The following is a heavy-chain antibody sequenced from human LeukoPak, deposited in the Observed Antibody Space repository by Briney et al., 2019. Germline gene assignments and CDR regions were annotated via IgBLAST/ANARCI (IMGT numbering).Heavy chain of an antibody. Sequence: GGALRLSCAASGFTFSNYAMTWVGRAPGKGVEGVSRTCGSGYITYSADSVTGRFTISRTNSKNTLYLQMHSLRAEDTAVYYCAKYRSGGGGYYSGIEHWGQGTLVAVSS. CDR3: AKYRSGGGGYYSGIEH. J-gene: IGHJ4*01. D-gene: IGHD2-15*01. CDR2: TCGSGYIT. CDR1: GFTFSNYA. V-gene: IGHV3-23*01.